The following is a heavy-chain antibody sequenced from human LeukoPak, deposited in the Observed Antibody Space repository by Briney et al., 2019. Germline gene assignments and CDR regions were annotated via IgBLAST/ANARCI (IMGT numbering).Heavy chain of an antibody. Sequence: SSETLSLTCTVSGGSISSYYWSWIRQPAGKGLEWIGRIYTSGSTNYNPSLKSRVTMSVDTSKNQFSLKLSSVTAADTAVYYCARALVPAATYYYMDVWGKGTTVTISS. V-gene: IGHV4-4*07. CDR3: ARALVPAATYYYMDV. D-gene: IGHD2-2*01. CDR2: IYTSGST. J-gene: IGHJ6*03. CDR1: GGSISSYY.